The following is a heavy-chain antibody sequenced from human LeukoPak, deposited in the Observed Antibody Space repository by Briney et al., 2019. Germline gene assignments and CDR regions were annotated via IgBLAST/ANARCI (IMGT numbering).Heavy chain of an antibody. D-gene: IGHD3-22*01. CDR2: IYYSGST. Sequence: PSETLSLTCTVSGGSLRRHYWSWIRQPPGKGLGWIGYIYYSGSTNYNPSLKSRVTISVDTSKNQFSLKLSSVTAADTAVYYCARDRGDYDSSGYYGYFDYWGQGALVTVSS. CDR3: ARDRGDYDSSGYYGYFDY. J-gene: IGHJ4*02. CDR1: GGSLRRHY. V-gene: IGHV4-59*11.